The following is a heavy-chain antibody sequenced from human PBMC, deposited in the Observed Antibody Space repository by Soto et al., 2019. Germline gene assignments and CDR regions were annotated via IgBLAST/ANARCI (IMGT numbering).Heavy chain of an antibody. Sequence: QVQLVQSGAEEKKPGASVKVSCKASGYTFTNYAMHWVRQTPGQRLEWMGWINAGNGNTKYSQKLRGRVTITRDTSASTAYMEMSSLRSEGTAVYYCARVSGYYLPDYWGQGTLVTVSS. CDR1: GYTFTNYA. CDR2: INAGNGNT. CDR3: ARVSGYYLPDY. J-gene: IGHJ4*02. D-gene: IGHD5-12*01. V-gene: IGHV1-3*05.